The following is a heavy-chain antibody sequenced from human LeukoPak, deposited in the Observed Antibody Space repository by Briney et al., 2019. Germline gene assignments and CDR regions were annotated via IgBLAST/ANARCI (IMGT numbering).Heavy chain of an antibody. CDR2: IYYSGST. Sequence: SGTLSLTSTVPGAPISSYYWSCIREPPREGLEWIGYIYYSGSTNYYPSRKSRVTFSVDTSKNQVSLKVSSVTAADTAVYYCARVGSVALRWFDPWGQGTLVTVSS. CDR3: ARVGSVALRWFDP. CDR1: GAPISSYY. D-gene: IGHD2-8*02. V-gene: IGHV4-59*08. J-gene: IGHJ5*02.